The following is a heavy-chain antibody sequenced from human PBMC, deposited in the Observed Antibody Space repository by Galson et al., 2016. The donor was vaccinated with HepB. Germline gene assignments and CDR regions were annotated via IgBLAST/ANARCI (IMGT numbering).Heavy chain of an antibody. CDR2: ISSSSIXI. CDR3: AKDRTYFYQSASFYGMDV. D-gene: IGHD2/OR15-2a*01. Sequence: SLRLSCAASGXXLSSXXMNXVRQAXXKGLEWVASISSSSIXIYYADSVKGRFPISRDNAKNSLYLEMNSLSAEDTAVYYCAKDRTYFYQSASFYGMDVRGQGXXVTVSS. V-gene: IGHV3-21*01. CDR1: GXXLSSXX. J-gene: IGHJ6*02.